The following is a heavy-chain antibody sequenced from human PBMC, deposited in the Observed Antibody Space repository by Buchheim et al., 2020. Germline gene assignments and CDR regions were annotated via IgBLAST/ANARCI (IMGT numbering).Heavy chain of an antibody. Sequence: EVQLLESGGGLVQPGGSLRLSCAASGFPFSPYAMSWVGQAQGRGLEWVSGISNGGGTTYYADSVKGRFPISRANSKNRLYLQMNSLRAEDTAVYYCAKDRYNYRGINFDYWGQGTL. D-gene: IGHD1-1*01. CDR3: AKDRYNYRGINFDY. CDR1: GFPFSPYA. V-gene: IGHV3-23*01. CDR2: ISNGGGTT. J-gene: IGHJ4*02.